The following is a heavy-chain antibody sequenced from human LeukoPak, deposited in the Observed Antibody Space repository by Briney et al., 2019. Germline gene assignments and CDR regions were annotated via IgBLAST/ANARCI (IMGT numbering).Heavy chain of an antibody. CDR1: GFTFSSYS. D-gene: IGHD2-21*01. CDR3: ARVVVIAPYDAFDI. V-gene: IGHV3-21*01. Sequence: KPGGSLRLSCAASGFTFSSYSMSWVRQAPGKGLEWVSSISSSSSYIYYADSVKGRFTISRDNAKNSLYLQMNSLRAEDTAVYYCARVVVIAPYDAFDIWGQGTMVTVSS. J-gene: IGHJ3*02. CDR2: ISSSSSYI.